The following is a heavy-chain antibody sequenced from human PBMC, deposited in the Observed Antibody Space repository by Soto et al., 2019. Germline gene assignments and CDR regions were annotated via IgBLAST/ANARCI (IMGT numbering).Heavy chain of an antibody. Sequence: EVQLVESGGGLVKPGGSLRLSCAVSGFTFSSYSMNWVRQAPGKGLEWVSSISSSSSYIYYADSVKGRFTISRDNAKNSLYLQMNSLRAEDTAVYYCAREGYCSSTSCYGGWSSWSWYFDLWGRGTLVTVSS. V-gene: IGHV3-21*01. CDR1: GFTFSSYS. CDR3: AREGYCSSTSCYGGWSSWSWYFDL. CDR2: ISSSSSYI. D-gene: IGHD2-2*01. J-gene: IGHJ2*01.